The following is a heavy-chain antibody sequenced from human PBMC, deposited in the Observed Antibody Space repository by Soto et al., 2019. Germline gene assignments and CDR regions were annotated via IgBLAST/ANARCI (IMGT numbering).Heavy chain of an antibody. D-gene: IGHD3-10*01. CDR1: GDSVSSGRFY. CDR3: ARDRGNSWSSYFGLDV. V-gene: IGHV4-61*01. CDR2: ITYNGRT. Sequence: SETLSLTCSVSGDSVSSGRFYWSWVRQPPGRTLEWIAYITYNGRTKYNPSLQSRLSISMDTSKNQLSMTLTSVTAADTAVYYCARDRGNSWSSYFGLDVWGQGTTVTVSS. J-gene: IGHJ6*02.